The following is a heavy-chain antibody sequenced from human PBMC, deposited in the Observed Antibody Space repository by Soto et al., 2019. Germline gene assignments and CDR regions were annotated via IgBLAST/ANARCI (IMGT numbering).Heavy chain of an antibody. CDR2: ITHDGSSA. D-gene: IGHD3-10*02. J-gene: IGHJ3*02. CDR1: GFTFSSHW. Sequence: EVQVVESGGDLVQPGGSLRLSCVGSGFTFSSHWMHWVRQAPGKGLVWVAHITHDGSSATYADSVKGRFTISRDNAKNTLYLQMNTLRFEDTAVYYCTDLFAGFDIWGQGTTVTVSS. CDR3: TDLFAGFDI. V-gene: IGHV3-74*01.